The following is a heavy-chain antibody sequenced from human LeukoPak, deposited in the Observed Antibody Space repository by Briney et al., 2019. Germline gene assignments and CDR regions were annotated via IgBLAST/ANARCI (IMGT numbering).Heavy chain of an antibody. V-gene: IGHV4-59*12. CDR2: IYYSGST. Sequence: SETLSLTCTVSGGSISSYYWSWIRQPPGKGLEWIGYIYYSGSTNYNPSLKSRVTISVDTSKNQFSLKLSSMTAADTAVYYCASEGYYYGSGIDPWGQGTLVTVSS. J-gene: IGHJ5*02. CDR1: GGSISSYY. D-gene: IGHD3-10*01. CDR3: ASEGYYYGSGIDP.